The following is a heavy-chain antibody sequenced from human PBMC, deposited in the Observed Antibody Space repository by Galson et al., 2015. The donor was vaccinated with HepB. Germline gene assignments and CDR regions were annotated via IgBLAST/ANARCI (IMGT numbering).Heavy chain of an antibody. CDR3: ARAELTFLEWLRPQNRFDP. Sequence: SVKVSCKASGYTFTSYGISWVRQAPGQGLEWMGWISAYNGNTNYAQKLQGRVTMTTDTSTSTAYMELRSLRSDDTAVYYCARAELTFLEWLRPQNRFDPWGQGTLVTVSS. CDR2: ISAYNGNT. CDR1: GYTFTSYG. V-gene: IGHV1-18*01. D-gene: IGHD3-3*02. J-gene: IGHJ5*02.